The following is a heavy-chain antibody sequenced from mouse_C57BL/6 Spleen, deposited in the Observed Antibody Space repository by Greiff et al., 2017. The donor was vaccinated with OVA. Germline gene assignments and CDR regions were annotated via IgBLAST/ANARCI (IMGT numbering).Heavy chain of an antibody. V-gene: IGHV5-17*01. Sequence: VQLVESGGGLVKPGGSLKLSCAASGFTFSDYGMHWVRQAPEKGLEWVAYISSGSSTIYYADTVKGRFTISRDNAKNTLFLQMTSLRSEDTAMYYCAKIYYGYEGYFDVWGTGTTVTVSS. CDR2: ISSGSSTI. CDR1: GFTFSDYG. CDR3: AKIYYGYEGYFDV. D-gene: IGHD2-2*01. J-gene: IGHJ1*03.